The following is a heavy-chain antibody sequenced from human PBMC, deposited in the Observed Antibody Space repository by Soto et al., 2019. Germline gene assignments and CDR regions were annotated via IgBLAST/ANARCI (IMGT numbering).Heavy chain of an antibody. CDR1: GFTFSSYA. Sequence: GGSLRLSCAASGFTFSSYAMHWVRQAPGKGLEWVAVISYDGSNKYYADSVKGRFTISRDNSKNTLYLQMNSLRAEDTAVYYCARGPGAMVSAPFDYWGQGTLVTVSS. J-gene: IGHJ4*02. D-gene: IGHD5-18*01. CDR2: ISYDGSNK. CDR3: ARGPGAMVSAPFDY. V-gene: IGHV3-30-3*01.